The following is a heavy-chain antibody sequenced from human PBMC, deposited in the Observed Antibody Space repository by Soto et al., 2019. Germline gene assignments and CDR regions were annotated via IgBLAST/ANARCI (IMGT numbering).Heavy chain of an antibody. V-gene: IGHV1-58*01. CDR1: GCTFTSSA. D-gene: IGHD3-22*01. J-gene: IGHJ3*02. CDR3: AARTGYYDSSGYLASDAFDI. CDR2: IVVVSGNT. Sequence: AVKVSCKASGCTFTSSAVQWVRQSRGQRLEWIGWIVVVSGNTNYAQKFQERVTITRDMSTSTAYMELSSLRSEETAVYYCAARTGYYDSSGYLASDAFDIWGQGTIVTVSS.